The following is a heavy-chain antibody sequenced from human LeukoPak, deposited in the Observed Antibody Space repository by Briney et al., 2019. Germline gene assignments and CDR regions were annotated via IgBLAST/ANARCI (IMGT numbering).Heavy chain of an antibody. CDR2: IWYDGSNK. Sequence: GGSLRLSCAASGFTFSSYGKHWVRQAPGKGLEWVAVIWYDGSNKYYADSVKGRFTISRDNSKNTLYLQMNSLRAEDTAVYYCAKALSIAARLAFDYWGQGALVTVSS. D-gene: IGHD6-6*01. V-gene: IGHV3-33*06. CDR1: GFTFSSYG. J-gene: IGHJ4*02. CDR3: AKALSIAARLAFDY.